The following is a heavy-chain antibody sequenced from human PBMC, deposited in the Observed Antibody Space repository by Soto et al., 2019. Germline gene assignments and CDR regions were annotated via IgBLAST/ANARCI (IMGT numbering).Heavy chain of an antibody. J-gene: IGHJ6*02. D-gene: IGHD3-9*01. V-gene: IGHV1-2*02. Sequence: QVHLVQSGAEVKKPGASVKVSCKASGYIFTGYHIHRVRQARGRGLEWMGWINPNSGDTEYAQNFQGRVTMTRDTSFNLVYMEMSGLMSDDTAVYYCARDARGTRGFDEMDIWGQGTTVTVS. CDR3: ARDARGTRGFDEMDI. CDR1: GYIFTGYH. CDR2: INPNSGDT.